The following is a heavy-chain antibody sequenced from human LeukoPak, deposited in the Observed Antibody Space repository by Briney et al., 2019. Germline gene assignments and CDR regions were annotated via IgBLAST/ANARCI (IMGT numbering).Heavy chain of an antibody. CDR1: GYTFTTYH. D-gene: IGHD6-13*01. CDR3: ATPIAAAGTDAFDI. CDR2: INPSGGTT. Sequence: ASVKVSCKASGYTFTTYHMHWVRQAPGQGLEWMGIINPSGGTTNYAQKFRGRVTMTTDTSTSTAYMELRSLRSEDTAVYYCATPIAAAGTDAFDIWGQGTMVTVSS. J-gene: IGHJ3*02. V-gene: IGHV1-46*01.